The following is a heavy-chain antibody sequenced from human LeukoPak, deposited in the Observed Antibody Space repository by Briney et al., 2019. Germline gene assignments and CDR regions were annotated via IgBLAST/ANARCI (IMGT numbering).Heavy chain of an antibody. D-gene: IGHD1-1*01. J-gene: IGHJ3*02. CDR1: GGSISGSH. V-gene: IGHV4-59*12. CDR3: ARGGLTKSAPGAFDI. Sequence: SETLSLTCLVSGGSISGSHWSWIRQPPGKGLEWIGYIYHSGSTYYNPSLKSRVTISVDRSKNQFSLKLSSVTAADTAVYYCARGGLTKSAPGAFDIWGQGTMVTVSS. CDR2: IYHSGST.